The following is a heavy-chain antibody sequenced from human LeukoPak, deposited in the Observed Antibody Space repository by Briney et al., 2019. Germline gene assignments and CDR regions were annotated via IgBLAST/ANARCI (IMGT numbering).Heavy chain of an antibody. J-gene: IGHJ4*02. CDR2: IHYSGST. CDR3: ARGGSKQWLVDDS. CDR1: GGSFSGYY. D-gene: IGHD6-19*01. V-gene: IGHV4-59*01. Sequence: SETLSLTCAVYGGSFSGYYWSWIRQPPGKGLEWIGYIHYSGSTNYNPSLKSRVTISVDTSKNQFSLKLSSVTAADTAIYYCARGGSKQWLVDDSWGQGTLVTVSS.